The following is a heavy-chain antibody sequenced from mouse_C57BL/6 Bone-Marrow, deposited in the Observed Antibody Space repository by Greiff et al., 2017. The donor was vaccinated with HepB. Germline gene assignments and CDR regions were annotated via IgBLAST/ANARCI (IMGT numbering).Heavy chain of an antibody. Sequence: VQLQQSGAELVRPGASVKLSCTASGFNIKDDYMHWVKQRPEQGLEWIGWIDPENGDTEYASKFQGKATITADTTSNTAYLQRSSLTSEDTAVCYCAAEDYDGFAYWGRGTLVTVTA. CDR2: IDPENGDT. CDR1: GFNIKDDY. D-gene: IGHD2-4*01. CDR3: AAEDYDGFAY. J-gene: IGHJ3*01. V-gene: IGHV14-4*01.